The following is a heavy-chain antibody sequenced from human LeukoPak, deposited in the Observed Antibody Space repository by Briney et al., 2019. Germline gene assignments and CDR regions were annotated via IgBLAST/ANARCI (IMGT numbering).Heavy chain of an antibody. D-gene: IGHD3-10*01. CDR1: GGSISSGGYY. CDR2: IYHSGST. V-gene: IGHV4-30-2*01. Sequence: SQTLSLTCTVSGGSISSGGYYWSWIRQPPGKGLEWIGYIYHSGSTYYNPSLKSRVTISVDRSKNQFSLKLSSVTAADTAVYYCARVFTLDSRFGELIPFFDYWGQGTLVTVSS. J-gene: IGHJ4*02. CDR3: ARVFTLDSRFGELIPFFDY.